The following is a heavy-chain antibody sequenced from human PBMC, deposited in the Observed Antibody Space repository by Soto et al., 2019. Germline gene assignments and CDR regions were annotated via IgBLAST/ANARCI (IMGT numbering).Heavy chain of an antibody. V-gene: IGHV3-66*01. D-gene: IGHD2-15*01. J-gene: IGHJ6*03. Sequence: EVQLVESGGGLVQPGGSLRLSCAASGFTVSSNYMTWVRQAPGKGLEWVSLIQSGGRTYYAGSVKGRFTISRDNSKNTLFLKWNSLRVEDTVVYYWARDVVHGSGGRCYGVPMDVG. CDR2: IQSGGRT. CDR3: ARDVVHGSGGRCYGVPMDV. CDR1: GFTVSSNY.